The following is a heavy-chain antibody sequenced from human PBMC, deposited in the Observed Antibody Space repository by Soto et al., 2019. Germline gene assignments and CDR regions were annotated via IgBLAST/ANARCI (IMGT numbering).Heavy chain of an antibody. CDR3: ARDNGNGDPKPEWFDP. V-gene: IGHV4-30-4*01. CDR1: GGSISSGDYY. Sequence: QVQLQESGPGLVKPSQTLSLTCTVSGGSISSGDYYWSWIRQPPGKGPEWIGYIYYSGSTYYNPSLKSRVTISVDTSQNQFSLKLSSVTAADTAVYYCARDNGNGDPKPEWFDPWGEGTLVTVSS. J-gene: IGHJ5*02. CDR2: IYYSGST. D-gene: IGHD4-17*01.